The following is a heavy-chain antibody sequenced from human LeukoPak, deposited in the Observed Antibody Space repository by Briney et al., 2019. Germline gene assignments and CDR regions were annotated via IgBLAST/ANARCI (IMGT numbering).Heavy chain of an antibody. Sequence: PGGSLRLSCAASGFTFGSYGMTWVRQAPGKGLEWVSALSYSGESTYYADSVKGRFTISRDNSKNSLSLQMNSLRAEDTAVYYCAKFDVVATIAYWGQGTLVTVSS. CDR2: LSYSGEST. J-gene: IGHJ4*02. CDR3: AKFDVVATIAY. CDR1: GFTFGSYG. V-gene: IGHV3-23*01. D-gene: IGHD5-12*01.